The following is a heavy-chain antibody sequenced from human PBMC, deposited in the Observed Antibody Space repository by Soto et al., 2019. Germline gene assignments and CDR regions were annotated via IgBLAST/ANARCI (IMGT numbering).Heavy chain of an antibody. V-gene: IGHV3-21*01. CDR3: ARGYQEGIIVVPADSDY. D-gene: IGHD2-2*01. CDR2: ISEDRRYT. J-gene: IGHJ4*02. CDR1: GFTFRTYS. Sequence: GGSLRLSCAASGFTFRTYSLDWVRQAPGKGLEWVSSISEDRRYTYYADSVKGRLTIARDNATNSLYLLMHSLRAEDTAVYYCARGYQEGIIVVPADSDYWGQGTLVTVSS.